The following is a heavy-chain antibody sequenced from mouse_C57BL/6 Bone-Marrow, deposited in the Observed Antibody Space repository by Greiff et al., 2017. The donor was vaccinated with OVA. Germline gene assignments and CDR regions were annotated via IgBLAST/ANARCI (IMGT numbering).Heavy chain of an antibody. CDR1: GYTFTNYW. V-gene: IGHV1-63*01. J-gene: IGHJ3*01. Sequence: VQLQQSGAELVRPGTSVKMSCKASGYTFTNYWIGWAKQRPGHGLEWIGDIYPGGGYTTYNEKFKGKATLTADKSSSTAYMQFSSLTSEDSAIYYCAREDLLLRTFFAYWGQGTLVTVSA. CDR2: IYPGGGYT. D-gene: IGHD1-1*01. CDR3: AREDLLLRTFFAY.